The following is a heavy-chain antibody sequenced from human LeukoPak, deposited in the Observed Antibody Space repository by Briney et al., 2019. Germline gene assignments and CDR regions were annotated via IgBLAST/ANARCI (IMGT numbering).Heavy chain of an antibody. V-gene: IGHV3-74*01. CDR2: IKTDVSNT. CDR3: TAIRPDY. CDR1: GYTVVADW. J-gene: IGHJ4*02. Sequence: GGSLRLSWAASGYTVVADWMHWARQAPGKGLVWVARIKTDVSNTDYAASVKGRFTISRDDANNILYLQMNSLRVEDTAVYYCTAIRPDYWGQGTLVTVSS. D-gene: IGHD2-21*02.